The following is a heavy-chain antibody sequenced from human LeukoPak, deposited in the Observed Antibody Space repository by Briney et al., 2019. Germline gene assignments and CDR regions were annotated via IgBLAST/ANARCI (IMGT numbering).Heavy chain of an antibody. D-gene: IGHD3-10*01. V-gene: IGHV3-21*01. CDR1: GFTFSSYT. CDR2: ISPSGGST. J-gene: IGHJ4*02. Sequence: GGSLRLSCAASGFTFSSYTINWVRQAPGKGLEWVSSISPSGGSTFHADSVKGRFTISRDNARNSVYLQMYSLRAEDTAVYFCARDFLGESGAGGYWGQGILVTVSS. CDR3: ARDFLGESGAGGY.